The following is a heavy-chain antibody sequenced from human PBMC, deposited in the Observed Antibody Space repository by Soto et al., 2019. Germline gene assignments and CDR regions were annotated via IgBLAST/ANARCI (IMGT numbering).Heavy chain of an antibody. CDR1: GGTFSSYT. Sequence: QVKLVQSGAEVKKPGSSVKVSCKASGGTFSSYTISWVRQAPGQGLEWMGRIIPILGIANYAQKFQGRVKLNADKSTSTADMESGSLSAEDTAVYFCGGEVAYGAERRYYELWGRGTLVTVCS. D-gene: IGHD3-10*01. CDR2: IIPILGIA. V-gene: IGHV1-69*08. CDR3: GGEVAYGAERRYYEL. J-gene: IGHJ2*01.